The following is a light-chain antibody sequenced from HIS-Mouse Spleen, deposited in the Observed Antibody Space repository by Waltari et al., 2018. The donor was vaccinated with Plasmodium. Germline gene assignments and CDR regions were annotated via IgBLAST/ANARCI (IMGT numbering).Light chain of an antibody. CDR2: GAS. CDR1: QLVSSN. V-gene: IGKV3-15*01. CDR3: QQYNNWSFT. Sequence: EIVMTQSPATLSVSPGERAPLSCRASQLVSSNLAWYQQKPGQAPRLLIYGASTRATGIPARFSGSGSGTEFTLTISSLQSEDFAVYYCQQYNNWSFTFGPGTKVDIK. J-gene: IGKJ3*01.